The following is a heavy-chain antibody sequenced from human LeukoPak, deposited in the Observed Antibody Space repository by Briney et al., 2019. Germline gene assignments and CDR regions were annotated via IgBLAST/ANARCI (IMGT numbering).Heavy chain of an antibody. J-gene: IGHJ5*02. D-gene: IGHD2-2*01. V-gene: IGHV4-59*01. CDR1: GGSISSYY. CDR2: IYYSGST. Sequence: SETLSLTCTVSGGSISSYYWSWIRQPPGKGLEWIGYIYYSGSTNYNPSLKSRVTISVGTSKNQFSLKLSSVTAADTAVYYCARGPQEYCSNTSCDGWCDPWGQGTLVTVSS. CDR3: ARGPQEYCSNTSCDGWCDP.